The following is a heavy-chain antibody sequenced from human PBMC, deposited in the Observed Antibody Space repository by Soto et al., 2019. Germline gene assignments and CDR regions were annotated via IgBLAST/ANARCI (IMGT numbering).Heavy chain of an antibody. Sequence: EVQLVESGGGLVQPGGSLRLSCAASGFTFSSYSMNWVRQAPGKGLEWVSYISSSSSTIYYADSVKGRFTISRDNAKNSLYLQMSSLRDEDTAVYYCAREAGTWHLPLNWFDPWGQGTLVTVSS. CDR3: AREAGTWHLPLNWFDP. V-gene: IGHV3-48*02. CDR2: ISSSSSTI. J-gene: IGHJ5*02. D-gene: IGHD6-19*01. CDR1: GFTFSSYS.